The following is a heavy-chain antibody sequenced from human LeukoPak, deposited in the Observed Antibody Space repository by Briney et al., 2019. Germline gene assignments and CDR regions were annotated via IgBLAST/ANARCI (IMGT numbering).Heavy chain of an antibody. Sequence: SETLSLTYTVSGDPISSYYWSWIRQPPGRGLEWIGYIHYSGYTNYNPSLKSRVTISVDTSENQISLKLSSVTAADTAVYYCARHGEGYGDYGGFDPWGQGTLVTVSS. CDR2: IHYSGYT. D-gene: IGHD4-17*01. J-gene: IGHJ5*02. CDR3: ARHGEGYGDYGGFDP. CDR1: GDPISSYY. V-gene: IGHV4-59*08.